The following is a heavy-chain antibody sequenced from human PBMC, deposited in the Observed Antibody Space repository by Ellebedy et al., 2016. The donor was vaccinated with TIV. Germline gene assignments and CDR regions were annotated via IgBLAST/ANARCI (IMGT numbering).Heavy chain of an antibody. Sequence: GESLKISXAASGFTFTNFGMHWVRQAHGKGPEWVALISYDGIQKHYADSVKGRFTISRDDAKNSLYLQMNSLRAEDTALYYCAKGNYDFWSDLHYYYYYMDVWGKGTTVTVSS. CDR2: ISYDGIQK. CDR3: AKGNYDFWSDLHYYYYYMDV. D-gene: IGHD3-3*01. V-gene: IGHV3-30*18. CDR1: GFTFTNFG. J-gene: IGHJ6*03.